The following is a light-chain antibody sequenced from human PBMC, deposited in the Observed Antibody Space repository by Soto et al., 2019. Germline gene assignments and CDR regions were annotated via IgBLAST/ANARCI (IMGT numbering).Light chain of an antibody. Sequence: EIVLTQSPATLSLSPGERATLSCRASQTVSTFLAWYQQKPGQAPRLLIYDASNRASGIPARFSGSGSGTDFTLTISSREPEDFAVYYCQHRINWPLMYTFGQGTKLEIK. CDR2: DAS. V-gene: IGKV3-11*01. CDR1: QTVSTF. CDR3: QHRINWPLMYT. J-gene: IGKJ2*01.